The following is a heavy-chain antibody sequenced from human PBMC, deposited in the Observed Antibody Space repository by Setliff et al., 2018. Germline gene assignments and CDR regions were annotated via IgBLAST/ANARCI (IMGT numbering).Heavy chain of an antibody. V-gene: IGHV4-59*03. Sequence: TSETLSLTCTVSGGSISDYYWSWIRQAPGKGLEWIGYIYYGGSTNYNPSLNSRVTISVDTSKNQFSLKLSSVTAADTALYYCTVYNTGSSKDHYWGQGTPVTV. CDR1: GGSISDYY. CDR3: TVYNTGSSKDHY. J-gene: IGHJ4*02. CDR2: IYYGGST. D-gene: IGHD2-8*02.